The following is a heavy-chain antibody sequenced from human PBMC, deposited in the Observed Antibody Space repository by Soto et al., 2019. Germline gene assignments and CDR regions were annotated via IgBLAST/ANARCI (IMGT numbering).Heavy chain of an antibody. D-gene: IGHD3-22*01. J-gene: IGHJ4*02. CDR1: VGSISSNISY. Sequence: PSETLSLTCSVSVGSISSNISYWGWNRQPPGKGPDWIETVHYSGSTYYNTSLKSRITIAAYTSKNQFSVRLNSVTAAYTVGHYCARQHDYDSSGYYDWNWGQGTLVTSPQ. CDR2: VHYSGST. CDR3: ARQHDYDSSGYYDWN. V-gene: IGHV4-39*01.